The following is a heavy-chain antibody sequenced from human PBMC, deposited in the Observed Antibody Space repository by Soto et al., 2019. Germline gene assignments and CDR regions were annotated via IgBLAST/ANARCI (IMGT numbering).Heavy chain of an antibody. D-gene: IGHD3-10*01. CDR1: GFTFDDYA. CDR2: ISWNSGSI. V-gene: IGHV3-9*01. CDR3: AKNVLLGFGEPDFDY. Sequence: SLSLSCAASGFTFDDYAMHWVRHAPGKGLEWVSGISWNSGSIGYADSVKGRFTISRDNAKNSLYRQRNSLRAEDTAVYYCAKNVLLGFGEPDFDYWGQGTLVTVSA. J-gene: IGHJ4*02.